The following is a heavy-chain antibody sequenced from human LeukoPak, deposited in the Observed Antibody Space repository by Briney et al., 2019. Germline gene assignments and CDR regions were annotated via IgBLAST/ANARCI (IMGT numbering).Heavy chain of an antibody. CDR3: ATAPHIDSSDYYDAFDI. Sequence: GGSLRLSCAASGFTFSSYAMSWVRQAPGKGLEWVSAISGSGGSTYYADSVKGRFTISRDNSKNTLYLQMNSLRAEDTAVYYCATAPHIDSSDYYDAFDIWGQGTMVTVSS. CDR1: GFTFSSYA. CDR2: ISGSGGST. D-gene: IGHD3-22*01. V-gene: IGHV3-23*01. J-gene: IGHJ3*02.